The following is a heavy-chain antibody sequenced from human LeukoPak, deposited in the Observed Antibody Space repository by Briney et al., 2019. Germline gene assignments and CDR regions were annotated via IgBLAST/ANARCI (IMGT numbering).Heavy chain of an antibody. D-gene: IGHD3-9*01. CDR2: IYNSGTT. CDR3: ARGDILTGYSY. J-gene: IGHJ4*02. CDR1: GGSFSSHY. V-gene: IGHV4-59*11. Sequence: PSETLSLTCTVSGGSFSSHYWSWIRQPPGKGLEWIGYIYNSGTTDFNPSLKSRVTISLDTSKNQFSLKLSSVTAADTAVYYCARGDILTGYSYWGQGTLVTVSS.